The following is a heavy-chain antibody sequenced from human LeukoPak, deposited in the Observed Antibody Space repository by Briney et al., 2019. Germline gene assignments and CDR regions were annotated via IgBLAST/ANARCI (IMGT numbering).Heavy chain of an antibody. Sequence: GGSLRLSCAASGFTFSTYAMTWVRQAPGKGLEWVSGISASGGSTYYADSVKGRFTISRDNSKNTLYLQMNSLRAEDTAVYYCAKVPSGWYYFDNWGQGTLVTVSS. CDR3: AKVPSGWYYFDN. J-gene: IGHJ4*02. V-gene: IGHV3-23*01. CDR1: GFTFSTYA. D-gene: IGHD6-19*01. CDR2: ISASGGST.